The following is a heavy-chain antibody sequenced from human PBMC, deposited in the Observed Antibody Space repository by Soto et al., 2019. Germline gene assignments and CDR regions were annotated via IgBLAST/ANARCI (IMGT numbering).Heavy chain of an antibody. Sequence: QVQLVESGGGVVQPGRSLRLSCAASGFTFSSYGMHWVRQAPGKGLEWVAVIWYDGSNKYYADSVKGRFTISRDNSKKTPYLQMNSLRAEDKAVYYSARDTTVAFKYWGPGTLVTVSS. J-gene: IGHJ4*02. CDR3: ARDTTVAFKY. V-gene: IGHV3-33*01. CDR2: IWYDGSNK. D-gene: IGHD4-17*01. CDR1: GFTFSSYG.